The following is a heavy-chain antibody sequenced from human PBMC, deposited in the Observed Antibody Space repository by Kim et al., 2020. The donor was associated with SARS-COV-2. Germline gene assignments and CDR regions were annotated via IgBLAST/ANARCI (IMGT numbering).Heavy chain of an antibody. V-gene: IGHV3-30*18. CDR2: ISYDGSNK. CDR1: GFTFSSYG. J-gene: IGHJ6*02. Sequence: GGSLRLSCAASGFTFSSYGMHWVRQAPGKGLEWVAVISYDGSNKYYADSVKGRFTISRDDSKNTLYLQMNSLRAEDTAVYYCAKVRRAAAGPMTYYYGMDVWGQGTTVTVSS. CDR3: AKVRRAAAGPMTYYYGMDV. D-gene: IGHD6-13*01.